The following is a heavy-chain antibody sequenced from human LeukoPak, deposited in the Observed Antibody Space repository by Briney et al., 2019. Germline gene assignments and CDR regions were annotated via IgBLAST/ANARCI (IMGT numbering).Heavy chain of an antibody. CDR1: GFTFSGYW. CDR3: VRVGGNSVLGSYRFDY. D-gene: IGHD3-16*02. Sequence: PGGSLRLSCAASGFTFSGYWMSWVRQAPGKGLEWVASINHDGSEKYYVDSVKGRLTISRDNAKNSLYLQTNSLRTEDTAVYYCVRVGGNSVLGSYRFDYWGQGVLVTVSS. J-gene: IGHJ4*02. V-gene: IGHV3-7*01. CDR2: INHDGSEK.